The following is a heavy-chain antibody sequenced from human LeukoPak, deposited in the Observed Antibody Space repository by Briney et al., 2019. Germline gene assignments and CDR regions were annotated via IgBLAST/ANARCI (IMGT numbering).Heavy chain of an antibody. CDR3: ARLSKPGSFDY. CDR2: IYYSGST. CDR1: GGSISSSNCY. J-gene: IGHJ4*02. D-gene: IGHD1-14*01. V-gene: IGHV4-39*01. Sequence: PSETLSLTCGVSGGSISSSNCYWAWIRQPPGKGLEWIRTIYYSGSTYYNASLKSRITMSVDTSKNQFSLKLSSVTAADTAVYYCARLSKPGSFDYWGQGALVTVSS.